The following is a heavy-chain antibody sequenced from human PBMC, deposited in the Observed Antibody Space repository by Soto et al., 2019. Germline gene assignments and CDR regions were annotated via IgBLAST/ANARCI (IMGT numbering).Heavy chain of an antibody. CDR3: VASGLSFDY. CDR1: GFTVSSNY. D-gene: IGHD3-16*02. CDR2: ISHDGDKE. V-gene: IGHV3-30*03. Sequence: GGSLRLSCAASGFTVSSNYMSWVRQAPGKGLEWVAVISHDGDKEQYRDSVKGRFTISRDNSKNTLYLQMDILRDEDTAVYYCVASGLSFDYWGQGTRVTVSS. J-gene: IGHJ4*02.